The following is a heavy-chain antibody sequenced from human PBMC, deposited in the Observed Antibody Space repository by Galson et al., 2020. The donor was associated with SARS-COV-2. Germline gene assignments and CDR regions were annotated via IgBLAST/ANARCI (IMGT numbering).Heavy chain of an antibody. CDR2: INPNSGGT. V-gene: IGHV1-2*02. J-gene: IGHJ5*02. D-gene: IGHD6-13*01. CDR1: GYTFTGYY. CDR3: ARDWVWEEIAAAGTEEWNNWFDP. Sequence: ASVKVSCKASGYTFTGYYMHWVRQAPGQGLEWMGWINPNSGGTNYAQKFQGRVTMTRDTSISTAYMELSRLRSDDTAVYYCARDWVWEEIAAAGTEEWNNWFDPWGQGTLVTVSS.